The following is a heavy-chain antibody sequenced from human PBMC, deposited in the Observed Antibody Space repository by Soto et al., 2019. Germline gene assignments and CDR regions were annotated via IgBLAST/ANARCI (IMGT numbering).Heavy chain of an antibody. D-gene: IGHD3-10*01. V-gene: IGHV3-66*01. CDR2: IYTSGST. Sequence: ESGGGLVQPGGSLRLSCAASEFIVSSNYMSWVRQAPGKGLEWVSVIYTSGSTYYADSVKGRFTISRDNSKNIVYLQMNSLRAEDAAVYYCARGDGALDVWGQGTLVTVS. J-gene: IGHJ3*01. CDR1: EFIVSSNY. CDR3: ARGDGALDV.